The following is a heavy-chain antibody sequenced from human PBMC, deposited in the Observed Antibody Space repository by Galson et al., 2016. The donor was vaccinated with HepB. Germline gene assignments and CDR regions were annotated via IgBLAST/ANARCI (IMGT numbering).Heavy chain of an antibody. CDR2: ISGAGGTT. CDR1: GFTFRYYA. J-gene: IGHJ5*02. Sequence: SLRLSCASSGFTFRYYAMTWVRRAPGKGLEWVSDISGAGGTTHYADSVKGRFTVSRDTSRDTLYLQMDRRRAADTAVYYCAKERGWYGGPNYGSWGQGTLVTVSS. CDR3: AKERGWYGGPNYGS. D-gene: IGHD2-15*01. V-gene: IGHV3-23*01.